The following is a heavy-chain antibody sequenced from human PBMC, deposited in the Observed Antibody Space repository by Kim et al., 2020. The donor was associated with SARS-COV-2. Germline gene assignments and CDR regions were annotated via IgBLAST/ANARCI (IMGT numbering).Heavy chain of an antibody. V-gene: IGHV4-59*01. CDR1: GGSISSYY. D-gene: IGHD1-26*01. J-gene: IGHJ2*01. Sequence: SETLSLTCTVSGGSISSYYWSWIRQPPGKGLEWIGYIYYSGSTNYNPSLKSRVTISVDTSKNQFSLKLSSVTAADTAVYYCARARNWVGATLRSSWYFDLWGRGTLVTVSS. CDR2: IYYSGST. CDR3: ARARNWVGATLRSSWYFDL.